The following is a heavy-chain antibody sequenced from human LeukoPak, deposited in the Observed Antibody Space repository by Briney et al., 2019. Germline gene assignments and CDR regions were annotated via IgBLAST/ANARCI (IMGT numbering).Heavy chain of an antibody. V-gene: IGHV3-13*01. D-gene: IGHD2/OR15-2a*01. CDR2: ICTAGDT. Sequence: GGSLRLSCEASGFTFSSYDMHWVRQAPGKGLEWVSAICTAGDTYYPGPVMGRFTISRENAKNSLYLQMNSLRAGDTAVYYWARDPRIYGMDVWGQGTTVTVSS. CDR3: ARDPRIYGMDV. J-gene: IGHJ6*01. CDR1: GFTFSSYD.